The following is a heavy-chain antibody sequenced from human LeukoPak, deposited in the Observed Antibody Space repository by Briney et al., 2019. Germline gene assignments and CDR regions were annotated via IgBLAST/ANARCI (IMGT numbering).Heavy chain of an antibody. CDR2: IYSGGST. J-gene: IGHJ4*02. CDR1: GFTVSSNY. Sequence: GGSLRLSCAASGFTVSSNYMSWVRQAPGKGLEWVSVIYSGGSTYYADSVKGGFTISRDNSKNTLYLQMSSLRAEDTAVYYCARDLVGATNYWGQGTLVTVSS. CDR3: ARDLVGATNY. D-gene: IGHD1-26*01. V-gene: IGHV3-66*01.